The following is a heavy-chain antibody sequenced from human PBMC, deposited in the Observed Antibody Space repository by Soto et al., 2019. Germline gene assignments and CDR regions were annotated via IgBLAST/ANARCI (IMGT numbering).Heavy chain of an antibody. Sequence: PSETLSLTCTVSGGSISSYYWSWIRQPPGKGLEWIGNIYYSGNTYYNPSLKSRLTISVDTSKNQFSLNLSSVTAADTAVYYCARDRLMATAGTARHYFGLDVWGQGTTVTVSS. V-gene: IGHV4-59*12. J-gene: IGHJ6*02. CDR2: IYYSGNT. CDR1: GGSISSYY. CDR3: ARDRLMATAGTARHYFGLDV. D-gene: IGHD5-18*01.